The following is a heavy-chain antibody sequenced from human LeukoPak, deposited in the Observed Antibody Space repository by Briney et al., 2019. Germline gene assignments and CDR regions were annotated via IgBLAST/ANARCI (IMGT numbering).Heavy chain of an antibody. V-gene: IGHV3-66*01. CDR1: GFTFSSYA. CDR3: ASRGSGYYPLGY. CDR2: IYSGGST. Sequence: GGSLRLSCAASGFTFSSYAMSWVRQAPGKGLEWVSVIYSGGSTYYADSVKGRFTISRDNSKNTLYLQMNSLRAEDTAVYYCASRGSGYYPLGYWGQGTLVTVSS. J-gene: IGHJ4*02. D-gene: IGHD3-22*01.